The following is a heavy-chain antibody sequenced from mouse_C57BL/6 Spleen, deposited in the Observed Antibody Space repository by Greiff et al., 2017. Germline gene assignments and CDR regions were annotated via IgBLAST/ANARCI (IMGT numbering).Heavy chain of an antibody. J-gene: IGHJ4*01. CDR1: GYTFTAYN. CDR2: INPNNGGT. CDR3: AIKTAQATYAMDY. Sequence: VEPGASVMIPCKASGYTFTAYNMDWVKQSHGKSLEWIGDINPNNGGTSYNQKFKGKATLTVDKSSSTAYMELRILTSEDTEVYYCAIKTAQATYAMDYWGQGTSVTVSS. D-gene: IGHD3-2*02. V-gene: IGHV1-18*01.